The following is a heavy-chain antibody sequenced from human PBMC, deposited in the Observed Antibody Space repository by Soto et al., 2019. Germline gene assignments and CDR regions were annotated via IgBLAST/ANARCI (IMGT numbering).Heavy chain of an antibody. D-gene: IGHD6-19*01. V-gene: IGHV1-3*05. CDR3: ARAVAVPASCDY. J-gene: IGHJ4*02. Sequence: QVQLVQSGAEEKKPGASVKVSCKASGYSFTSYAMHWVRQAPGQRLEWMGWINAGNGNTKYSQKFLGRVTITRDKSASTAYMDLSSLRSEDTAMYYCARAVAVPASCDYWGQGTLVTVSS. CDR2: INAGNGNT. CDR1: GYSFTSYA.